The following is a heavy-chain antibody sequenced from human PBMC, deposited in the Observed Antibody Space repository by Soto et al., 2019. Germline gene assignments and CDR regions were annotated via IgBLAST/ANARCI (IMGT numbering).Heavy chain of an antibody. CDR2: IIPIFVTA. J-gene: IGHJ4*02. Sequence: QVQLVQSGAEVKKPGSSVKVSCKASGGTFSSYAISWVRQSPGQGLEWMGGIIPIFVTANYAQKFQGRVTITADKSTSTAYMELSSLRPADTAVYYWARGQYYSSGYSNLDYWVQGTLVTVS. D-gene: IGHD3-22*01. V-gene: IGHV1-69*06. CDR3: ARGQYYSSGYSNLDY. CDR1: GGTFSSYA.